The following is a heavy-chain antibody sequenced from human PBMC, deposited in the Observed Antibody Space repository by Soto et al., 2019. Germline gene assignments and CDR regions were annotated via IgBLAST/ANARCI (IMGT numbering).Heavy chain of an antibody. CDR3: ARDWDIVILSVPIPNYNYGMDV. J-gene: IGHJ6*02. CDR2: ISSRSDTL. CDR1: GFTFSAYA. Sequence: GGSLRLSCEGSGFTFSAYAMNWGRQAPGKGLEWVSYISSRSDTLYYADSVKGRFTISRDNAKNSVYLQVNNLRDEDTAVYYCARDWDIVILSVPIPNYNYGMDVWGQGTTVTVSS. V-gene: IGHV3-48*02. D-gene: IGHD2-15*01.